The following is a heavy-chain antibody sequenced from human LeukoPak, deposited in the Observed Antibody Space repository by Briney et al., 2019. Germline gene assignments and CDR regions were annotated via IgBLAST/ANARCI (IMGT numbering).Heavy chain of an antibody. V-gene: IGHV4-30-4*01. CDR2: IYYSGST. J-gene: IGHJ6*04. Sequence: SQTLSLTCTVSGGSISSGDYYWSWIRQPPGKGLEWIGYIYYSGSTYYNPSLKSRVTISVDTSKNQFSLKLSSVTAADTAVYYCARDRVVTMVRGVIPCRYYGMDVWGKGTTVTVSS. CDR1: GGSISSGDYY. D-gene: IGHD3-10*01. CDR3: ARDRVVTMVRGVIPCRYYGMDV.